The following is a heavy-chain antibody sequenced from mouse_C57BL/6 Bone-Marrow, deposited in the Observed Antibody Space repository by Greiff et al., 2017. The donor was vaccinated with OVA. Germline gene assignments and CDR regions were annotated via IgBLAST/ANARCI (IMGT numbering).Heavy chain of an antibody. Sequence: EVQLQQSGPELVKPGASVKMSCKASGYTFTDYNMHWVKQSHGKSLEWIGYINPNNGGTSYNQKFKGKATLTVNKSSSTAYMELRSLTSEDSAVYYCANYYGSIPFAYWGQGTLVTVSA. J-gene: IGHJ3*01. CDR1: GYTFTDYN. D-gene: IGHD1-1*01. CDR2: INPNNGGT. V-gene: IGHV1-22*01. CDR3: ANYYGSIPFAY.